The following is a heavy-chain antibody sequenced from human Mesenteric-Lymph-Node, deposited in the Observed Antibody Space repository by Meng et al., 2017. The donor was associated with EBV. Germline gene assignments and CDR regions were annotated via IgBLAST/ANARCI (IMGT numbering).Heavy chain of an antibody. Sequence: SQNLSLNSAVSCYSVSSNNSVWNATRQALARGRGWLGRTYNTSNWYHDYAVSMKSPIIITSDTSKNQFSLQLNSVTPEDTAVYYCAREGVTTLYGMDVWGQGTTVTVSS. J-gene: IGHJ6*02. V-gene: IGHV6-1*01. CDR1: CYSVSSNNSV. CDR2: TYNTSNWYH. D-gene: IGHD1-1*01. CDR3: AREGVTTLYGMDV.